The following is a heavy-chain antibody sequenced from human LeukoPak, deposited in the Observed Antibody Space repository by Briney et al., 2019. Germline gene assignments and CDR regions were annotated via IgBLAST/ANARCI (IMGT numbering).Heavy chain of an antibody. D-gene: IGHD3/OR15-3a*01. V-gene: IGHV3-48*03. CDR1: GFTFSSYA. Sequence: QTGGSLRLSCAASGFTFSSYAMNWVRQAPGKGLEWVSYISRSGSTIFYADSVKGRFTISRDNAKNSVSLQMNSLRAEGTAVYFCARPTWTNYMDVWGKGTAVTISS. CDR3: ARPTWTNYMDV. CDR2: ISRSGSTI. J-gene: IGHJ6*03.